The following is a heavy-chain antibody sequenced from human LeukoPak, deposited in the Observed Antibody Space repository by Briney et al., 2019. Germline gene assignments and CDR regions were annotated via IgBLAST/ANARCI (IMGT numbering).Heavy chain of an antibody. J-gene: IGHJ4*02. CDR3: ARGRGITGTNANDY. Sequence: PGGSLRLSCAASGFTFGGYGMSWVRQAPGKGLEWVSGINWDGGSTGYADSVKGRFTISRDNAKNSLYLQMNSLRAEDTALYYCARGRGITGTNANDYWGQGTLVTVSS. CDR1: GFTFGGYG. V-gene: IGHV3-20*04. D-gene: IGHD1-7*01. CDR2: INWDGGST.